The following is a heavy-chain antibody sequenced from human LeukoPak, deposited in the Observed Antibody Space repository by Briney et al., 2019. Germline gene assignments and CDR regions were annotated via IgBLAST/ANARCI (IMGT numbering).Heavy chain of an antibody. CDR3: ARHDCRGYDILTGYCNYYYYYYMDV. J-gene: IGHJ6*03. CDR1: GGSISSSSYY. D-gene: IGHD3-9*01. V-gene: IGHV4-39*01. Sequence: SETLSLTCTVSGGSISSSSYYWGWIRQPPGKGLEWIGSIYYSGSTYYNPSLKSRVTISVDTSKNQFSLKLSSVTAADTAVYYCARHDCRGYDILTGYCNYYYYYYMDVWGKGTTVTISS. CDR2: IYYSGST.